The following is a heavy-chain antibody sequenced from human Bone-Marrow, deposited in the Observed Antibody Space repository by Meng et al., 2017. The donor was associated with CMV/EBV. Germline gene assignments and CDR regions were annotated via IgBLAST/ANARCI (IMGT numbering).Heavy chain of an antibody. D-gene: IGHD3-10*01. Sequence: SVKVSCKASGYTFSSYAISWVRQAPGQGLEWMGGIIPILGIANYAQKFQGRVTITADKSTSTAYMELSSLRSEDTAVYYCARAGGSGSYDYWGQGTLVTVSS. CDR2: IIPILGIA. CDR3: ARAGGSGSYDY. V-gene: IGHV1-69*10. CDR1: GYTFSSYA. J-gene: IGHJ4*02.